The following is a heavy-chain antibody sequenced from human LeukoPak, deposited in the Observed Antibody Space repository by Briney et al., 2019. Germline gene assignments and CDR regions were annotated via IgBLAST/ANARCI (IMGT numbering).Heavy chain of an antibody. CDR2: ISGNGGLI. J-gene: IGHJ3*01. CDR1: GFTFDDYA. V-gene: IGHV3-43D*03. CDR3: ARQKEDDSSFALDF. Sequence: GGSLRLSCAASGFTFDDYAMSWVREAPGKGLEWVGLISGNGGLIYYADSVRGRFSISRENSKNSLYVQMKSLRAEDTAMYYCARQKEDDSSFALDFWGQGTMVTVSS. D-gene: IGHD3-22*01.